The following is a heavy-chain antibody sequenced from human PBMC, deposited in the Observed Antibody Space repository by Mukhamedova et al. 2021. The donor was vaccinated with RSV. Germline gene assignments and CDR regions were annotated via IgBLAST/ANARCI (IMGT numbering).Heavy chain of an antibody. CDR3: ARDNLPHPGSYRNTIACYISYPEY. CDR2: ITSSGYI. D-gene: IGHD2/OR15-2a*01. V-gene: IGHV3-69-1*02. J-gene: IGHJ4*02. Sequence: QAPGKGLEWVASITSSGYINYANSLMGRFTISRDNAKNSVFLEMNTLRAEDTAVYHCARDNLPHPGSYRNTIACYISYPEYWGQG.